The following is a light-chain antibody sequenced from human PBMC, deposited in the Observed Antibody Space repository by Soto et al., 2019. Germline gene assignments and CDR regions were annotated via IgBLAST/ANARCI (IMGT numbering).Light chain of an antibody. CDR2: DAS. J-gene: IGKJ5*01. V-gene: IGKV3D-20*02. CDR3: HQRSNWPPDT. CDR1: QTVRNNY. Sequence: FVLTQSPGTLSLSPGERATLSCRASQTVRNNYLAWYQQKPGQAPRLLIYDASSRATGIPDRFSGSGSGTDFTLTISSLEPEDFAVYYCHQRSNWPPDTFGQGTRLEI.